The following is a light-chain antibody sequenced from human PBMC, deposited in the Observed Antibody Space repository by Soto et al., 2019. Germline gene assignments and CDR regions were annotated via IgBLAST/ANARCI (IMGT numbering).Light chain of an antibody. J-gene: IGLJ2*01. CDR2: DVS. Sequence: QSVLTQPRSVSGSPGQSVTISCTGTSSDVGGYNYVSWYQQHPGKAPKLMIYDVSKRPSGVPDRCSGSKSGNTASLTISGLQDEDEADYYCCSYAGSYTFVFGGGTKVTVL. V-gene: IGLV2-11*01. CDR3: CSYAGSYTFV. CDR1: SSDVGGYNY.